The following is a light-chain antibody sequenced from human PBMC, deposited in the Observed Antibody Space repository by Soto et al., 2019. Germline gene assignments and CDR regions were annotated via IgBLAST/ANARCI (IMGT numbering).Light chain of an antibody. V-gene: IGKV1-27*01. CDR2: AAS. Sequence: DLPMTQFTSSLSASVGDRVTITCRASQDIRPFLAWYQQRPGKVPKLLIYAASTLQSGVPSRFSGSGSGTDFTLIISSQQTEDVATYYCQKYNIAPCTLGHVTSVEI. CDR3: QKYNIAPCT. CDR1: QDIRPF. J-gene: IGKJ1*01.